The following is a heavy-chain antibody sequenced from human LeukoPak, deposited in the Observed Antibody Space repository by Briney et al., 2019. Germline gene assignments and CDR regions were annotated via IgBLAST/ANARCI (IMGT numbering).Heavy chain of an antibody. CDR1: GFTVSSRY. J-gene: IGHJ4*02. V-gene: IGHV3-66*01. CDR2: IFISGDT. CDR3: ARDFAVAPPGDY. D-gene: IGHD6-6*01. Sequence: GGSLRLSCAASGFTVSSRYMTWVHQAPGKGLAWVAVIFISGDTHYADPVKGRFTISRDNSKNTVYLQMNRLRVEDTAVYYCARDFAVAPPGDYWGQGTLVTVSS.